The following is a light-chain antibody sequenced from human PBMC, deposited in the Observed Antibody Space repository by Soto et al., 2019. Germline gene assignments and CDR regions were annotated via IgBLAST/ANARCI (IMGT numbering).Light chain of an antibody. CDR3: QQSYREFT. CDR2: AAS. J-gene: IGKJ3*01. V-gene: IGKV1-39*01. CDR1: PSISNY. Sequence: DIPMTQSPSSLSASVGDRVTITCRASPSISNYLNWYQQKPGKAPKLLIYAASSLQSGVPSRFSGSGSGSDFTLTISSLQPEDCATYYCQQSYREFTFGPGTKVDIK.